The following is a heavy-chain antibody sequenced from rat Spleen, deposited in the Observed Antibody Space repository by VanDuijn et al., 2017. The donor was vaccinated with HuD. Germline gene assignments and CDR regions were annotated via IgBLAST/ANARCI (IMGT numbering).Heavy chain of an antibody. V-gene: IGHV5-25*01. CDR2: ITNSGGST. Sequence: EVQLVESGGGLVQPGRSLKLSCVASGFTFSDYYMAWVRQAPNKGLEWVASITNSGGSTYYRDSVKGRFTISRDNAKSTLYLQVDSPRSEDTAIYYCARPTTGIPFNYWGQGVMVTVSS. J-gene: IGHJ2*01. CDR3: ARPTTGIPFNY. D-gene: IGHD1-9*01. CDR1: GFTFSDYY.